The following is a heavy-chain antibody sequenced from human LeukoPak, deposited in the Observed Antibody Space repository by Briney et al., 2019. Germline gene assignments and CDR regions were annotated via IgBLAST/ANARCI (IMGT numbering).Heavy chain of an antibody. Sequence: PSETLSLTCTVSGGSISSYYWTWIRQPPGKGLEWIGYIYYSGNTNYNPSFKSRVTISLDTSRNQFSLKLSSVTAADTAVYYCARRARATAGGDYFDYWGQGTLVTVSS. CDR2: IYYSGNT. CDR3: ARRARATAGGDYFDY. V-gene: IGHV4-59*08. J-gene: IGHJ4*02. CDR1: GGSISSYY. D-gene: IGHD6-13*01.